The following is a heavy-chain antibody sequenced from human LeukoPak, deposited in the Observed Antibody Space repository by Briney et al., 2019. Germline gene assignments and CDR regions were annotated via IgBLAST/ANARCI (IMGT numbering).Heavy chain of an antibody. V-gene: IGHV3-30*18. D-gene: IGHD5-12*01. CDR2: ISYDGSNK. Sequence: PGGSLRLSCAASGFTFSSYDMHWVRQAPGKRLEWVALISYDGSNKYYADSVKGRFTISRDNSKNTLYLQMKSLRAEDTAVYYCAKLSRGYSGYGGGDYWGQGTLVTVSS. CDR3: AKLSRGYSGYGGGDY. CDR1: GFTFSSYD. J-gene: IGHJ4*02.